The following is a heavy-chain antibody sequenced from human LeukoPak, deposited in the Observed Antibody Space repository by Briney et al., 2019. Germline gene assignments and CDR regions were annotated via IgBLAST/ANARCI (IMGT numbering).Heavy chain of an antibody. CDR1: GFTFSSYS. Sequence: GGSLRLSCAASGFTFSSYSMNWVRQAPGKXLEWVLSISSSSSYIYYADSVKGRFTISRDNAKNSLYLQMNSLRAEDTAVYYCARDVRGAFDIWGQGTMVTVSS. CDR2: ISSSSSYI. V-gene: IGHV3-21*01. J-gene: IGHJ3*02. CDR3: ARDVRGAFDI.